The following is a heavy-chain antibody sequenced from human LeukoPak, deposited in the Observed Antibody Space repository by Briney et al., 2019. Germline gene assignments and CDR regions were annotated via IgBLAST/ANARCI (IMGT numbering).Heavy chain of an antibody. Sequence: SETLSLTCTVSGGSVRNSHYWGWIRQSPRKGLEWIGTIYYSGRTYYNPSLKSRATISVDTSKNQFSLDLSSVTAADTAVYYCARSLSKGLTYFDNWGQGTLVTASS. CDR1: GGSVRNSHY. D-gene: IGHD6-19*01. CDR3: ARSLSKGLTYFDN. CDR2: IYYSGRT. V-gene: IGHV4-39*01. J-gene: IGHJ4*02.